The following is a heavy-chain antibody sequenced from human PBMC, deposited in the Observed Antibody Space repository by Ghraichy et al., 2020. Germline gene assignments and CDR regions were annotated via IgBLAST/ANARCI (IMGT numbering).Heavy chain of an antibody. CDR3: ARDKGYSEDWFDP. V-gene: IGHV1-2*02. J-gene: IGHJ5*02. D-gene: IGHD5-18*01. CDR2: INPNSGGT. Sequence: ASVKVSCKASGYTFTGYYMHWVRQAPVQGLEWMGWINPNSGGTNYAQKFQGRVTMTRDTSISTAYMELSRLRSDDTAVYYCARDKGYSEDWFDPWGQGTLVTVSS. CDR1: GYTFTGYY.